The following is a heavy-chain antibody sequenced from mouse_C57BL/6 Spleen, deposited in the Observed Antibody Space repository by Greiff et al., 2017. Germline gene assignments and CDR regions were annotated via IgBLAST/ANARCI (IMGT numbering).Heavy chain of an antibody. CDR1: GYTFTSYW. CDR2: IAPNSGGT. D-gene: IGHD2-2*01. J-gene: IGHJ4*01. V-gene: IGHV1-72*01. CDR3: ARGIYGYDDAMDY. Sequence: VQLQQPGAELVKPGASVKLSCKASGYTFTSYWMHWVKQRPGRGLEWIGRIAPNSGGTKYNEKFKSKATLTVDKPSSTAYMQLSSLTSEDSAVYYCARGIYGYDDAMDYWGQGTSVTVSS.